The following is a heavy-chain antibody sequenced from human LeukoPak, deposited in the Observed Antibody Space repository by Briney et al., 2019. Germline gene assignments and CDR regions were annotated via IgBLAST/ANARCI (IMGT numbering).Heavy chain of an antibody. D-gene: IGHD3-10*01. J-gene: IGHJ4*02. CDR3: ARAGNLLLRSGYFDY. CDR2: IYSSGST. V-gene: IGHV4-39*07. CDR1: GDSISSSAYY. Sequence: PSETLSLTCSVSGDSISSSAYYWGWIRQPPGKELEWFGNIYSSGSTYYNPSLKSRLSISVDTSKNQFSLKLSSVTAADTAVYYCARAGNLLLRSGYFDYWGQGTLVTVSS.